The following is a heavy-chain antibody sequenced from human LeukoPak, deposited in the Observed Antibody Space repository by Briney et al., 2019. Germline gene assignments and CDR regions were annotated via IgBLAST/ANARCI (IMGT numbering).Heavy chain of an antibody. J-gene: IGHJ6*04. CDR2: VSYDITRT. CDR3: ARPGCGGNCYYRMDV. V-gene: IGHV3-23*01. D-gene: IGHD2-21*01. Sequence: GGSLRLSCAASGFTFSSYAMTWVRQAPGKGLEWISAVSYDITRTFYADSVKGRFAFSRDNSRNTLFLQMNSLRADDTAVYYCARPGCGGNCYYRMDVWGKGTTVTVSS. CDR1: GFTFSSYA.